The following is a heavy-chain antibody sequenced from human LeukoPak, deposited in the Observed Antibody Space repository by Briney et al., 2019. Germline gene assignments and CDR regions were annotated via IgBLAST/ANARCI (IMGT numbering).Heavy chain of an antibody. J-gene: IGHJ1*01. Sequence: PGGSLRLSCAASGFTFSSYGMHWVRQAPGKGLEWGAVISYDGSNKYYADSVKGRFTISRDNSKNTLYLQMNSLRAEDTDVYYCAKDGYGSGSYFGYFQHWGQGTLVTVSS. V-gene: IGHV3-30*18. D-gene: IGHD3-10*01. CDR2: ISYDGSNK. CDR3: AKDGYGSGSYFGYFQH. CDR1: GFTFSSYG.